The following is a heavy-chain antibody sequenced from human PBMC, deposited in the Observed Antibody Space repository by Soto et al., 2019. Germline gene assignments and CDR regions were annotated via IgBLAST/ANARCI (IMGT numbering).Heavy chain of an antibody. J-gene: IGHJ4*02. V-gene: IGHV1-69*13. CDR2: IIPIIGTP. Sequence: SVKVSCKASVGTFRNHVFNWVRQAPGQGLEWMGGIIPIIGTPNYAQKFQGRVTITADASTNTVYLEVSSLRSQDTAVYYCARDLEFRDGNISHLDYWGQGTLVTVSS. CDR1: VGTFRNHV. CDR3: ARDLEFRDGNISHLDY. D-gene: IGHD3-10*01.